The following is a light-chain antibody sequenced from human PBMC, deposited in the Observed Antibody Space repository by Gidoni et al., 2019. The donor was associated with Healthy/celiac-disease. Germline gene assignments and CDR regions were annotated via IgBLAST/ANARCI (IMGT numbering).Light chain of an antibody. CDR1: QSISSW. CDR2: KAS. CDR3: QQYNRYWT. V-gene: IGKV1-5*03. Sequence: IQMTQSPSTLSASVGDRVTITCRASQSISSWLAWYQQKPGKAPKLLIYKASSLESGVPSRFSGSGSGTEFTLTISSLQPDDFATYYCQQYNRYWTFXXXTKVEIK. J-gene: IGKJ1*01.